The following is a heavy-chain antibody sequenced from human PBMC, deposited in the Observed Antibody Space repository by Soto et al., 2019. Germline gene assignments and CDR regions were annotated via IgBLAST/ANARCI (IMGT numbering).Heavy chain of an antibody. CDR2: LNHSGGT. J-gene: IGHJ5*02. Sequence: PSETLSLTCAVYGGSFSDYSWSWIREPPGKGLEWIGELNHSGGTNYNPSLRSRVTISIDTSKNQFSLKVTSVTAADTAIYYCARGRTPYMSSPWLDPWGQETLVAVSS. D-gene: IGHD3-16*01. V-gene: IGHV4-34*01. CDR1: GGSFSDYS. CDR3: ARGRTPYMSSPWLDP.